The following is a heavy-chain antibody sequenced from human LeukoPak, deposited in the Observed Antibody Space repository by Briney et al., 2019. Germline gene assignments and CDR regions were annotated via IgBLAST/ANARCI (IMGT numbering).Heavy chain of an antibody. CDR1: GGSISSNSYY. CDR2: IFYSGSP. D-gene: IGHD6-19*01. J-gene: IGHJ4*02. V-gene: IGHV4-39*01. CDR3: ARRRLGWYSVDY. Sequence: SETLSLTCTVSGGSISSNSYYWGWIRQAPGKGLEWFGSIFYSGSPYKNPSLQRRVPISVDTSKNQFSLKLSSVTAADTAVYFCARRRLGWYSVDYWGQGTLVTVSS.